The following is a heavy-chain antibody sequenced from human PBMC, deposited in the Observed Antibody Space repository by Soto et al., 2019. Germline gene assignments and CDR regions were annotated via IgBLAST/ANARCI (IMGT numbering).Heavy chain of an antibody. CDR2: ISSRSDT. V-gene: IGHV3-21*01. J-gene: IGHJ6*02. D-gene: IGHD2-21*02. CDR1: GFSSSTYS. Sequence: PGGSLRLSCAASGFSSSTYSMNWVRQAPGKGLEWVSSISSRSDTYYADSVKGRFTISRDNAKNSVSLQMDSLRAEDAAVYYCAREETAWPLAYGLDVWGQGTTVTVSS. CDR3: AREETAWPLAYGLDV.